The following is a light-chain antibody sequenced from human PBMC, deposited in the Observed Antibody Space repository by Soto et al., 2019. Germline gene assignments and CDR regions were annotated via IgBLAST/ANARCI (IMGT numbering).Light chain of an antibody. CDR2: DVS. CDR1: SSGVGGYNY. CDR3: SSYTSSSTLYV. Sequence: QSVLTQPASGSGSPGQSITISCTGTSSGVGGYNYVSWYQQHPGKAPKLMIYDVSNRPSGVSNRFSGSKSGNTASLTISGLQAEDEADYYCSSYTSSSTLYVFGTGTKVTVL. V-gene: IGLV2-14*01. J-gene: IGLJ1*01.